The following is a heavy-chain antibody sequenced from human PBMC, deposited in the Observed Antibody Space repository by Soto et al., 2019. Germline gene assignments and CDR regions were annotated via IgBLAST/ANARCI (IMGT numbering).Heavy chain of an antibody. CDR3: ARDSLWYFDY. CDR1: GFPFNSYA. CDR2: VSYDGNYK. V-gene: IGHV3-30-3*01. J-gene: IGHJ4*02. D-gene: IGHD2-21*01. Sequence: QVQLVESGGGVVQPGRSLRLSCAASGFPFNSYAMHWVRQAPGKGLEWVAVVSYDGNYKTYADSVKGRFTISRDNYDNTLNLQMHSLRFEETAVYYCARDSLWYFDYSGLGTVVTVSS.